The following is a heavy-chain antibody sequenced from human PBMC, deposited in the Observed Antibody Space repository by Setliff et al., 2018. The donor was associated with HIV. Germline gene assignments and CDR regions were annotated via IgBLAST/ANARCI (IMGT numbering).Heavy chain of an antibody. V-gene: IGHV4-39*01. Sequence: PSETLSLTCSVSGDSIFTSTYYWGWIRQPPGKRLEWIGSIYYSGNTYYNPSLKSRVTISVDTSKNQFFLNLSSVTATDSAVYYCARLGRPYNGQGWFDPWGQGTLVT. CDR1: GDSIFTSTYY. J-gene: IGHJ5*02. CDR3: ARLGRPYNGQGWFDP. CDR2: IYYSGNT. D-gene: IGHD5-12*01.